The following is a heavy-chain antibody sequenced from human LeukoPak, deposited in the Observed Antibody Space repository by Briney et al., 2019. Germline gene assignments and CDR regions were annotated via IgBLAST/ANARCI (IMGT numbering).Heavy chain of an antibody. D-gene: IGHD2-15*01. CDR2: INHSGTT. V-gene: IGHV4-34*01. CDR3: ASELGYCSDDNCYGGWFDP. CDR1: GGSLSGYF. J-gene: IGHJ5*02. Sequence: SETLSLTCAVYGGSLSGYFCSWIRQPPGGGREWIGEINHSGTTNYNPSLKRRVTISLDTSKNQISLKLSFVTAADTAVYYCASELGYCSDDNCYGGWFDPWGQGTLVTVSS.